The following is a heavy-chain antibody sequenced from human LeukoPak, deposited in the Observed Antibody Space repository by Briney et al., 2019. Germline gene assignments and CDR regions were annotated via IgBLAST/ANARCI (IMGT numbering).Heavy chain of an antibody. CDR2: IIPIFGTA. V-gene: IGHV1-69*06. D-gene: IGHD2-15*01. CDR1: GYTFTSYA. CDR3: ARGRYCSGGSCYSSGFDY. J-gene: IGHJ4*02. Sequence: GASVKVSCKASGYTFTSYAMNWVRQAPGQGLEWMGGIIPIFGTANYAQKFQGRVTITADKSTSTAYMELSSLRSEDTAVYYCARGRYCSGGSCYSSGFDYWGQGTLVTVSS.